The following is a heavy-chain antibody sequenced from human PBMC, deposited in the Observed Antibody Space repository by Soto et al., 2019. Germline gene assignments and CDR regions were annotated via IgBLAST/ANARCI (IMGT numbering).Heavy chain of an antibody. CDR2: LSAVNGNT. V-gene: IGHV1-18*01. D-gene: IGHD3-10*01. J-gene: IGHJ4*02. CDR3: ASGGSMVRGVITLAY. Sequence: QVALVQSGAEVKKPGASVKVSCQASGYAFINYGFAWVRQAPGQGLEWMGWLSAVNGNTNSAQNLQGRFTMAVDATTSTAYMELRSLTSDDTAVYYCASGGSMVRGVITLAYWGQGALVTVSS. CDR1: GYAFINYG.